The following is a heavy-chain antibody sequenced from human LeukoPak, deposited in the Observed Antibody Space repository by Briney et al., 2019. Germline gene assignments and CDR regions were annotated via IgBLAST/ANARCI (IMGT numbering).Heavy chain of an antibody. CDR2: IFPIFGTA. J-gene: IGHJ4*02. CDR3: ARGLDYDDSSGLNVGGYFDY. D-gene: IGHD3-22*01. CDR1: GGTFSSYA. Sequence: SVKVSCTASGGTFSSYAISWVRQAPGQGLEWMGGIFPIFGTANYAQKFQGRVTITADESTSTAYMQLSSLRAEDTAVYYCARGLDYDDSSGLNVGGYFDYWGQGTLVTVSS. V-gene: IGHV1-69*13.